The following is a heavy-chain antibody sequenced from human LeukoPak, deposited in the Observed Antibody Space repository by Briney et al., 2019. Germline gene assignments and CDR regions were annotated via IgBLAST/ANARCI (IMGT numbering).Heavy chain of an antibody. D-gene: IGHD6-6*01. J-gene: IGHJ6*03. CDR2: INQDGSEK. V-gene: IGHV3-7*01. CDR1: GFTFSSYA. Sequence: GGSLRLSCAASGFTFSSYAMSWVRQAPGKGLEWVANINQDGSEKYDVDSVKGRFTISRDNAGNSLYLQMTSLRAEDTAVYYCARVIAARPARRVYYYMDLWGKGTTVTVSS. CDR3: ARVIAARPARRVYYYMDL.